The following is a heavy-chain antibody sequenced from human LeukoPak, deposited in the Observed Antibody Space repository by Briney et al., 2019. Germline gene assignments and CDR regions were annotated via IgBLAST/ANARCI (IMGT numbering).Heavy chain of an antibody. CDR2: IYYSGST. D-gene: IGHD3-16*01. CDR1: GGSISSYY. V-gene: IGHV4-59*12. CDR3: ARALRSYYYYGMDV. Sequence: SETLSLTCTVSGGSISSYYWSWIRQPPGKGLEWIGDIYYSGSTNYNPSLKSRVTISVDTSKNQFSLQLSSVTAADTAVYDCARALRSYYYYGMDVWGQGTTVTVSS. J-gene: IGHJ6*02.